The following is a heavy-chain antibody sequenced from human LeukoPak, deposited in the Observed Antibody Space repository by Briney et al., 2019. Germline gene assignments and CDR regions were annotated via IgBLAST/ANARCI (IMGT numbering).Heavy chain of an antibody. CDR1: GYTFTSYG. CDR3: ARLRGYGGSYYLNYYYYRDV. J-gene: IGHJ6*03. Sequence: GASVKLSCKASGYTFTSYGISWVRHAPGQGLELMGWISAYNGNTNYAQKLQGRVTMTTDTSTSTAYMELRSLRSDDTAVYYCARLRGYGGSYYLNYYYYRDVWRKGTTVTVSS. V-gene: IGHV1-18*01. D-gene: IGHD1-26*01. CDR2: ISAYNGNT.